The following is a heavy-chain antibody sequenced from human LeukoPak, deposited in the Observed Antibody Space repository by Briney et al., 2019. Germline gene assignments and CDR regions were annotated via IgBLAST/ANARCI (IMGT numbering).Heavy chain of an antibody. J-gene: IGHJ4*02. Sequence: SVKVSCKASGGTFSSYAISWVRQAPGQGLEWMGRIIPIFGTANYAQKFQGRVTITADESTSTAYMELSSLRSEDTAVYYCAIIGCSSTSCPDYWGQGTLVTVSS. CDR2: IIPIFGTA. CDR1: GGTFSSYA. V-gene: IGHV1-69*13. CDR3: AIIGCSSTSCPDY. D-gene: IGHD2-2*01.